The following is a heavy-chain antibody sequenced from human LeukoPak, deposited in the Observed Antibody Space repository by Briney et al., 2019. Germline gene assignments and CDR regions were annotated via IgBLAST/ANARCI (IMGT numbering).Heavy chain of an antibody. Sequence: SETLSLTCTVSGGSISSYYWSLIRQPPGKGLEWIGYIYYSGSTNYNPSLKSRVTISVDTSKNQFSLKLNSVSAADTAVYYCARLTVPLRFDPWGQGTLVTVSS. D-gene: IGHD2-2*01. J-gene: IGHJ5*02. CDR3: ARLTVPLRFDP. CDR1: GGSISSYY. V-gene: IGHV4-59*01. CDR2: IYYSGST.